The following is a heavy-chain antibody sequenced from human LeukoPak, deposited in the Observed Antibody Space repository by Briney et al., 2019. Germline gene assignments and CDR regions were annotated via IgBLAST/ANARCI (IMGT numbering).Heavy chain of an antibody. J-gene: IGHJ4*02. CDR2: TSYDGSDT. CDR3: VRDIDLNYFFGY. Sequence: GGSLRLSCVASGFNFSSYAMHWVRQAPGKGLEWVTVTSYDGSDTYYADSVKGRFTLSRDSSKNTLYLQMDSLRTEDTAIYYCVRDIDLNYFFGYWGLGILVTVSS. V-gene: IGHV3-30*03. D-gene: IGHD1-7*01. CDR1: GFNFSSYA.